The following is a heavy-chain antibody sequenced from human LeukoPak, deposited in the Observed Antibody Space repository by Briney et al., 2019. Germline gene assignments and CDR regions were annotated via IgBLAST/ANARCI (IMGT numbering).Heavy chain of an antibody. CDR2: ISSGGTSI. CDR1: GFSFSDYY. V-gene: IGHV3-11*04. J-gene: IGHJ4*02. D-gene: IGHD3-16*01. Sequence: PGGSLRLSCAASGFSFSDYYMSWIRQAPGKGLEWVSYISSGGTSIYYADSVRGRFTISRDNAENSLYLQMTSLRVDDTAVYYCARTWGVADSWGQGALVTVSS. CDR3: ARTWGVADS.